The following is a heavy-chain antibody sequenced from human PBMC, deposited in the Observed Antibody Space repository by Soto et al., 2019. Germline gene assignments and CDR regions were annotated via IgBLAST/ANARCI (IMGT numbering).Heavy chain of an antibody. J-gene: IGHJ6*02. D-gene: IGHD3-10*01. V-gene: IGHV1-69*13. Sequence: SVKFSCKASVGTFSSYAISWVRQAPGQGLEWMGGIIPIFGTANYAQKFQGRVTITADESTSTAYMELSSLRSEDTAVYYCARDQYGSGSYYRYGMDVWGQGTTVTVSS. CDR3: ARDQYGSGSYYRYGMDV. CDR2: IIPIFGTA. CDR1: VGTFSSYA.